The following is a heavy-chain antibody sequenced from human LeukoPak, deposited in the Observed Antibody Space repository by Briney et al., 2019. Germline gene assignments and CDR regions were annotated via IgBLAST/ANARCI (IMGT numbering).Heavy chain of an antibody. CDR3: AREEGYCSSTSCPNWFDP. Sequence: GASVKVSCKASGYTFTEYYLHWVRQAPGQGLEWLAWISPNTGGTKFAQKFQGRATLTRDTSITTAYMELTRLRSDDTAAYYCAREEGYCSSTSCPNWFDPWGQGTLVTVSS. D-gene: IGHD2-2*01. CDR2: ISPNTGGT. J-gene: IGHJ5*02. V-gene: IGHV1-2*02. CDR1: GYTFTEYY.